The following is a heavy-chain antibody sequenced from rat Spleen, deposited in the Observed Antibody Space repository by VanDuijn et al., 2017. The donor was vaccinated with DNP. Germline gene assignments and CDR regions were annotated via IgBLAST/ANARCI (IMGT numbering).Heavy chain of an antibody. CDR1: GYSITSNY. CDR2: ISSSGST. Sequence: EVQLQESGPGLVKPSQSLSLTCSVTGYSITSNYWGWIRKFPGNKMEWIGHISSSGSTSYNPSLKSRISIIRDTSKNQFFLQLNSVNTEDTATYYCARFDNYYYDGYYDYWGQGVMVTVSS. V-gene: IGHV3-1*01. J-gene: IGHJ2*01. D-gene: IGHD1-12*03. CDR3: ARFDNYYYDGYYDY.